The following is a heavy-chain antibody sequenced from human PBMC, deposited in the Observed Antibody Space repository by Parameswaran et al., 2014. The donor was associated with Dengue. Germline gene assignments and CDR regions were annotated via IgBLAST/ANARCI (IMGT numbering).Heavy chain of an antibody. CDR3: ARVGNTFGDLGG. V-gene: IGHV4-39*07. Sequence: WIRQPPGKGLEWIGSIYYSGSTYYDPSLKSRVTISVDTSKNQFSLKLNSVIAADTAVYYCARVGNTFGDLGGWGQGTLVTVSS. CDR2: IYYSGST. D-gene: IGHD4-17*01. J-gene: IGHJ4*02.